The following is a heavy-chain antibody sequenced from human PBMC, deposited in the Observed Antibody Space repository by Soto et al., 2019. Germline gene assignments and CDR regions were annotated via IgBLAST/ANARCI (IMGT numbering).Heavy chain of an antibody. CDR3: ARERMTTVTTPSEYFDY. D-gene: IGHD4-17*01. V-gene: IGHV4-30-4*01. J-gene: IGHJ4*02. Sequence: TLSLTCTVSGGSISSGDYYWSWIRQPPGKGLEWIGYIYYSGSTYYNPSLKSRVTISVDTSKNQFSLKLSPVTAADTAVYYCARERMTTVTTPSEYFDYWGQGTLVTVSS. CDR1: GGSISSGDYY. CDR2: IYYSGST.